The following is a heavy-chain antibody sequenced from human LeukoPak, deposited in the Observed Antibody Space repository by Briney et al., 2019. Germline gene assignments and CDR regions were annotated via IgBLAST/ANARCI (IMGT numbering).Heavy chain of an antibody. V-gene: IGHV4-4*07. CDR2: IYTSGST. CDR1: GGSISSYY. Sequence: SETLSLTCTVSGGSISSYYWSWVRQPPGKGLEWIGRIYTSGSTNYNPSLKSRVTISVDTSKNQFSLKLSSVTAADTAVYYCARHDYYDSSGYSPWGQGTLVTVSS. J-gene: IGHJ5*02. D-gene: IGHD3-22*01. CDR3: ARHDYYDSSGYSP.